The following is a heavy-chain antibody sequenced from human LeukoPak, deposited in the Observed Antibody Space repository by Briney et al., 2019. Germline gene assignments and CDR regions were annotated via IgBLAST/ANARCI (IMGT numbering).Heavy chain of an antibody. CDR2: IYYSVST. J-gene: IGHJ5*02. CDR1: GACISSYY. Sequence: PSETLSLTCTVSGACISSYYWSWVRQPPGKGLEWIGNIYYSVSTNYNPSPKSRVTISVDTSKNQFSLKLSSVTAADTAVYYCARDNGWYYYDSRTNWFDRWGQGTLVTVSS. CDR3: ARDNGWYYYDSRTNWFDR. D-gene: IGHD3-22*01. V-gene: IGHV4-59*01.